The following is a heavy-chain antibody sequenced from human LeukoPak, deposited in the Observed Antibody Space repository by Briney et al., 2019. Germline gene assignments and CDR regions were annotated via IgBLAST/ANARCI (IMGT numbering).Heavy chain of an antibody. CDR1: GYTFTGYY. V-gene: IGHV1-2*02. D-gene: IGHD6-6*01. CDR3: TRDQVRLAARPVRWFDP. J-gene: IGHJ5*02. CDR2: INPNSGGT. Sequence: ASVKVSCKASGYTFTGYYMHWVRQAPGQGLEWMGWINPNSGGTNYAQKFQGRVTMTRDTSISTAYMELSRLRSDDTAVYYCTRDQVRLAARPVRWFDPWGQGTLVTVSS.